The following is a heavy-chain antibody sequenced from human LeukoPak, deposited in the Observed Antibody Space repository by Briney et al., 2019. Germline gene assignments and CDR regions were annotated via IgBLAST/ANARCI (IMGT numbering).Heavy chain of an antibody. CDR1: GFTFSSYG. CDR2: IRYDGSNK. J-gene: IGHJ4*02. V-gene: IGHV3-30*02. D-gene: IGHD4-11*01. Sequence: PGGSLSLSCAASGFTFSSYGMHWVRQAPGKGLEWVAFIRYDGSNKYYADSVKGRFTISRDNSKNTLYLQMNSLRAEDTAVYYCAKDGGSSNYHWDYWGQGTLVTVSS. CDR3: AKDGGSSNYHWDY.